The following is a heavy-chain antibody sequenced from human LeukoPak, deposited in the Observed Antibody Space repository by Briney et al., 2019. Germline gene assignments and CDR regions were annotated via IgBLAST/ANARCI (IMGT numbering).Heavy chain of an antibody. J-gene: IGHJ4*02. V-gene: IGHV1-24*01. Sequence: ASVKVSCKVSGYTLTELSMHWVRQAPGKGLEWMGGFDPEDGETIYAQKFQGRVTMTEDTSTDTAYMKLSSLRSEDTAVYYCATGAFGGVIVINYFDYWGQGTLVTVSS. CDR3: ATGAFGGVIVINYFDY. D-gene: IGHD3-16*02. CDR2: FDPEDGET. CDR1: GYTLTELS.